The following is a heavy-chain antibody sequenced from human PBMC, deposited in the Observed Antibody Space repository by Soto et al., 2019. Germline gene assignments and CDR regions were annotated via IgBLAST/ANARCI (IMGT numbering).Heavy chain of an antibody. D-gene: IGHD7-27*01. CDR1: GGSISSRSYY. CDR3: ASHELGLEPHDVFDF. CDR2: MYYSGST. J-gene: IGHJ3*01. V-gene: IGHV4-39*01. Sequence: SETLSLTCTVSGGSISSRSYYWGWIRQPPGKGLEWIGSMYYSGSTYYNPSLKSRATISVDTSKNQFSLKLNSVTAADTAVYYCASHELGLEPHDVFDFWGPGTMVTLSS.